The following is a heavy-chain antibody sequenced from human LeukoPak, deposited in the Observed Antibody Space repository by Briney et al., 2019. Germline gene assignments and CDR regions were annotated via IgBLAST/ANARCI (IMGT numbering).Heavy chain of an antibody. Sequence: GGSLRLSCAASGFTFSSYSMNWVRQAPGKGLEWASSISSSSSYIYYADSVKGRFTISRDNAKNSLYLQMNSLRAEDTAVYYCATTLNRYSGSYTPRYFDYWGQGTLVTVSS. D-gene: IGHD1-26*01. V-gene: IGHV3-21*01. CDR3: ATTLNRYSGSYTPRYFDY. CDR2: ISSSSSYI. J-gene: IGHJ4*02. CDR1: GFTFSSYS.